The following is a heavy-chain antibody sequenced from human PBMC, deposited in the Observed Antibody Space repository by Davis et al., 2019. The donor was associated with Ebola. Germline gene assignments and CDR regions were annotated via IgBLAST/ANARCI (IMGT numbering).Heavy chain of an antibody. V-gene: IGHV3-48*01. D-gene: IGHD5-12*01. Sequence: GESLKISCAASGFTFSSYWMSWVRQAPGKGLEWVSYISSSSSTIYYADSVKGRFTISRDNAKNSLYLQMNSLRAEDTAVYYCARGGVIVATRSYYYYYGMGVWGQGTTVTVSS. J-gene: IGHJ6*02. CDR3: ARGGVIVATRSYYYYYGMGV. CDR1: GFTFSSYW. CDR2: ISSSSSTI.